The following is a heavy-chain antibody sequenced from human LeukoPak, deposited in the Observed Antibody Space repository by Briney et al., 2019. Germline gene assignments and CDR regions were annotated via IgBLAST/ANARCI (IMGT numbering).Heavy chain of an antibody. Sequence: SETLSLTCAVSGGSMTTRNYYWGWIRQPPGKGLEWIGHKYYSGSTYYNPSLKSRVTISVDTSKNQFSLKLSSVTAADTAVYYCASDQVGAPSGYFDYWGQGTLVTVSS. V-gene: IGHV4-39*07. D-gene: IGHD1-26*01. CDR2: KYYSGST. J-gene: IGHJ4*02. CDR3: ASDQVGAPSGYFDY. CDR1: GGSMTTRNYY.